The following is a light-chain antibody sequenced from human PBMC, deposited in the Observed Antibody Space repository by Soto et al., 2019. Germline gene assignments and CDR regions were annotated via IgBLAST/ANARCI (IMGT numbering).Light chain of an antibody. Sequence: QSALTQPASVSGSPGQSITISCTGTSSDVRSYEHVSWYQQQSGKAPKLMIYEVSKRPSGVSNRFSGSKSGNTASLTISGLQAEYEADYYCFSYGGDSNLVFGGGTKLTVL. CDR3: FSYGGDSNLV. CDR2: EVS. J-gene: IGLJ2*01. CDR1: SSDVRSYEH. V-gene: IGLV2-23*02.